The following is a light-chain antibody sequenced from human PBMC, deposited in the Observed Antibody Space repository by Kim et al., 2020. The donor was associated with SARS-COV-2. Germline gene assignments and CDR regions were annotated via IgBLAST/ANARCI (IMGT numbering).Light chain of an antibody. Sequence: QRVTISCTGSSSNIGAGYDGHWYQQLPGTAPKLLIYGNSNRPSGVPDRFSGSKSGTSASLAITGLQAEDEADYYCQSYDSSLSGWVFGGGTQLTVL. CDR2: GNS. J-gene: IGLJ3*02. CDR3: QSYDSSLSGWV. CDR1: SSNIGAGYD. V-gene: IGLV1-40*01.